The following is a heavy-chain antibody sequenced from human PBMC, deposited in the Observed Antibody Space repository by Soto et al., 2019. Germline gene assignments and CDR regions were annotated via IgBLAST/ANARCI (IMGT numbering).Heavy chain of an antibody. CDR1: GFTFSSYA. J-gene: IGHJ4*02. CDR2: ISGSGGTA. V-gene: IGHV3-23*01. Sequence: EVQLLESGGGPVQPGGSLRLSCAASGFTFSSYAMHWVRRPPGKGLEWVSSISGSGGTAYYADSVKGRFSISRDSLVNTLYLQVNSMRAADTAVYYCAKCRGKNWNFDYWGQGTLVTVSP. CDR3: AKCRGKNWNFDY. D-gene: IGHD1-1*01.